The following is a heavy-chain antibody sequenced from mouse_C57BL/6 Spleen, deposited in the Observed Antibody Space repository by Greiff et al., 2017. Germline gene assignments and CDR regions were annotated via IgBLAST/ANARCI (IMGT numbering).Heavy chain of an antibody. D-gene: IGHD1-1*01. CDR3: ARSYGSSYDAMDY. CDR2: IDPEDGET. CDR1: GFNIKDYY. V-gene: IGHV14-2*01. Sequence: EVQLQQSGAELVKPGASVKLSCTASGFNIKDYYMHWVKQRTEQGLEWIGRIDPEDGETKYAPKFPGKATITADTSSNTAYLQLSSLTSEDTAVYYCARSYGSSYDAMDYWGQGTSVTVSS. J-gene: IGHJ4*01.